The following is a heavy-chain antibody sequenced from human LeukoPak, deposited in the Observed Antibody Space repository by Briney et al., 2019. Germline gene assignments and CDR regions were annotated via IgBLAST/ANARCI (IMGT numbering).Heavy chain of an antibody. D-gene: IGHD3-10*02. CDR2: ISSSGSTI. J-gene: IGHJ6*04. V-gene: IGHV3-48*03. CDR1: GFTFSSYE. Sequence: PGESLRLSCAASGFTFSSYEMNWVRQAQGEGLEWVSYISSSGSTIYYADSVKGRFTISRDNAKNSLYLQMHSLRADDTAVYYCAELGITMIGGVWGKGTTVTISS. CDR3: AELGITMIGGV.